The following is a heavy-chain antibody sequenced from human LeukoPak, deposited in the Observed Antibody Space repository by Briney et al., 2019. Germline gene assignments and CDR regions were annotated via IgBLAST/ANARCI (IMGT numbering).Heavy chain of an antibody. Sequence: GGSLRLSCAASGFTFDDYGMSWVRQAPGKGLEWVSGINWNGGSTGYADSVKGRFTISRDNAKNSLYLQMNSLRAEDTAVYYCTRDLKQRHYDILTGYPDYWGQGTLVTVSS. V-gene: IGHV3-20*04. CDR3: TRDLKQRHYDILTGYPDY. CDR1: GFTFDDYG. D-gene: IGHD3-9*01. CDR2: INWNGGST. J-gene: IGHJ4*02.